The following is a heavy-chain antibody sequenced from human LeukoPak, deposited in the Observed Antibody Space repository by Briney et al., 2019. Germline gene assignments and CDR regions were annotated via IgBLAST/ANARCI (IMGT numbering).Heavy chain of an antibody. D-gene: IGHD3-10*01. J-gene: IGHJ6*03. Sequence: PGGSLRLSCAASGFALSTFSMSWVGQAQGKGLEWVSYISPTSSYIYYAVSLKGRFTIYRDDAKNSLYLQMHSLRAEDTAVYYCARVGGDPKEYYYYMDVWGKGTTVTVSS. CDR1: GFALSTFS. CDR2: ISPTSSYI. V-gene: IGHV3-21*01. CDR3: ARVGGDPKEYYYYMDV.